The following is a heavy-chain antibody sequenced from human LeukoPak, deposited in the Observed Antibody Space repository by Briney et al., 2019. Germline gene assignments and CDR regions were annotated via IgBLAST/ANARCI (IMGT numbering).Heavy chain of an antibody. CDR1: GFTFSSYA. V-gene: IGHV3-30*01. J-gene: IGHJ4*02. D-gene: IGHD5-24*01. Sequence: PGGSLRLSCAASGFTFSSYAMRWVRQAPGKGLEWVAVISYDGGDKYYAHSVKGRFTISRDNSKNTLYLQMHSLGTEDTAVYYCASPGAMATITSCYFDCWGQGTLVTVSS. CDR3: ASPGAMATITSCYFDC. CDR2: ISYDGGDK.